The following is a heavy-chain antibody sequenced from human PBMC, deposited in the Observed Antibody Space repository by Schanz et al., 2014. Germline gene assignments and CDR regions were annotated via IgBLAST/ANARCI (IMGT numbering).Heavy chain of an antibody. CDR3: VRDLGGDQTDY. Sequence: QVQLVESGGGVVQPGRSLRLSCATSGLNFDYYGMNWVRQAPGKGLEWVANIGYDGSEKYYVDSVKGRFTISRDNSKDTLYLQMSGLTPEDTAVYYCVRDLGGDQTDYWGQGTLVTVSS. D-gene: IGHD4-17*01. CDR2: IGYDGSEK. CDR1: GLNFDYYG. V-gene: IGHV3-33*01. J-gene: IGHJ4*02.